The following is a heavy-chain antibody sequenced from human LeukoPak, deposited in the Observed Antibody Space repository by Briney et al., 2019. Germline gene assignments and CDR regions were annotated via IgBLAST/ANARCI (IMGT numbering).Heavy chain of an antibody. V-gene: IGHV3-21*01. CDR3: AREGATVASAGDY. D-gene: IGHD4-11*01. Sequence: KSGGSLRLSCAASGFTFSSYSMNWVRQAPGKGLEWVSSISSSSSYIYYADSVKGRFTISRDNAKNSLYLQMNSLRAEDTAVYYCAREGATVASAGDYWGQGTLVTVSS. J-gene: IGHJ4*02. CDR2: ISSSSSYI. CDR1: GFTFSSYS.